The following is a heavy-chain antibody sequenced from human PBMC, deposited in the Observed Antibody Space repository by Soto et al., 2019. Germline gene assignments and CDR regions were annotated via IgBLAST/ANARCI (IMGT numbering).Heavy chain of an antibody. CDR2: ISGSGGNT. D-gene: IGHD5-18*01. CDR3: ANRDTSMVTRYYYGMDV. CDR1: GFTFSSYA. V-gene: IGHV3-23*01. J-gene: IGHJ6*02. Sequence: GGSLRLSCAASGFTFSSYAMSWVRQAPGKGLEWVSAISGSGGNTNYADSVKGRFTISRDNSRNTLYLQMNSLRAEDTAVYYCANRDTSMVTRYYYGMDVWGQGTTVTVSS.